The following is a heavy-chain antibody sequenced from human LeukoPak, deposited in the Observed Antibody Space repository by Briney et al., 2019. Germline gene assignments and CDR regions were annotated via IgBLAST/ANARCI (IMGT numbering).Heavy chain of an antibody. CDR3: ARQIASAGTAGFDF. V-gene: IGHV4-4*07. Sequence: KPSETLSLTCTVSGGFISCYYWSWIRQPAGKGLEWIGRIYSTGSTNYNPSLKSRVTMSVDTSKNQFSLRLRSVTAADTAVYYCARQIASAGTAGFDFWGQGALVTVSS. CDR2: IYSTGST. J-gene: IGHJ4*02. D-gene: IGHD6-13*01. CDR1: GGFISCYY.